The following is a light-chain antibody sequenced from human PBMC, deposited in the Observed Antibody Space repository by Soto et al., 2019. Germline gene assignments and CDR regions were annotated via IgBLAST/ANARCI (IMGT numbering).Light chain of an antibody. CDR2: EVS. V-gene: IGLV2-23*02. CDR3: CSYAGSSPPVV. J-gene: IGLJ2*01. Sequence: QSALTQPASVSGSPGQSITISCTGTSSDVGSYNLVSWYQQHPGKAPKLMIYEVSKLPSGVSNRFSGSKSGNTASLTISGLQAEDEADYYCCSYAGSSPPVVFGGGTKVTVL. CDR1: SSDVGSYNL.